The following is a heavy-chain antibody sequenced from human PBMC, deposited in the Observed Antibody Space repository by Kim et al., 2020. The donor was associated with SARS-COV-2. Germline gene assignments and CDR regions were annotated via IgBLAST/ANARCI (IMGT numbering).Heavy chain of an antibody. D-gene: IGHD3-9*01. Sequence: KGRFTISRDNSNNPLYLQMNSLRAEDTAVYYCAKVQNPPYFDWLRLDFDYWGQGTLVTVSS. CDR3: AKVQNPPYFDWLRLDFDY. J-gene: IGHJ4*02. V-gene: IGHV3-30*02.